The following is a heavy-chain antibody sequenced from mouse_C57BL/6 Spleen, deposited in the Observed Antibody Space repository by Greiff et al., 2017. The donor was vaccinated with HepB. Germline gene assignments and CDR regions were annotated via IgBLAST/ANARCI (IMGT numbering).Heavy chain of an antibody. V-gene: IGHV1-55*01. J-gene: IGHJ1*03. CDR1: GYTFTSYW. D-gene: IGHD4-1*01. CDR2: IYPGSGST. CDR3: ARGGLPGTHWYFDV. Sequence: QVQLQQPGAELVKPGASVKMSCKASGYTFTSYWITWVKQRPGQGLEWIGDIYPGSGSTNYNEKFKSKATLTVDTSSSTAYMQLSSLTSEDSAVYYCARGGLPGTHWYFDVWGTGTTVTVSS.